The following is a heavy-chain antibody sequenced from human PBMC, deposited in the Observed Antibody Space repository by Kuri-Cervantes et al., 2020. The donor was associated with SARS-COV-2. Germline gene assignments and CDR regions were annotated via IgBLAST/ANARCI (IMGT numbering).Heavy chain of an antibody. CDR1: GFSFSSYG. Sequence: GGSLRLSCAASGFSFSSYGMHWVRQAPGKGLEWVALISYDGSDKDYADSVKGRFIISRDNSKNTVYLQMNSLRAEDTAVYYCARNANYYYDSSPGPFDPWGQGTLVTVSS. CDR3: ARNANYYYDSSPGPFDP. CDR2: ISYDGSDK. V-gene: IGHV3-30*03. J-gene: IGHJ5*02. D-gene: IGHD3-22*01.